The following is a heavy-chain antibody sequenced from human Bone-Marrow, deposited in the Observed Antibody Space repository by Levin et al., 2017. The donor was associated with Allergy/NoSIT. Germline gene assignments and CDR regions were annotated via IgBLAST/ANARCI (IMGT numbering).Heavy chain of an antibody. CDR2: ISYDGSKA. V-gene: IGHV3-30*18. D-gene: IGHD1-26*01. CDR1: GFNFGDFG. Sequence: GGSLRLSCAASGFNFGDFGILWVRQAPGKGLEWVSVISYDGSKAYYADSVTGRFSISRDNSKNMVWLQIKNLRAEDTAVYYCWKGGVGEQCAVDHWGQGTRVSVCS. J-gene: IGHJ4*02. CDR3: WKGGVGEQCAVDH.